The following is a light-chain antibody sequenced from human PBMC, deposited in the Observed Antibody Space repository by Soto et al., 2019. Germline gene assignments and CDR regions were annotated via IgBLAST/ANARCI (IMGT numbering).Light chain of an antibody. V-gene: IGLV1-44*01. CDR1: SFNIGSNT. J-gene: IGLJ2*01. Sequence: QSVLTQPPSASGTPGQRVTISCSGSSFNIGSNTVNWYQQLPGTAPKLLIYSNNQRPSGVPDRFSGSKSGTSASLAISGLQSEDEADYYCAAWDDSMQGPVFGGGTQRTAL. CDR3: AAWDDSMQGPV. CDR2: SNN.